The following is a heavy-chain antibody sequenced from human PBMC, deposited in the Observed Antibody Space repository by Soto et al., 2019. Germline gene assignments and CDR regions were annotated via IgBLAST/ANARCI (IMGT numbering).Heavy chain of an antibody. CDR3: ARGRGSSSSALDY. Sequence: QVQLVESGGGVVQPGRSLRLSCAASGFNFNNYGMHWVRQAPGKGLEWVALLWYDGSNKDYADSVTGRFTISRDNSKNTLDLQINSLRVEHTAVYYCARGRGSSSSALDYWGQGTLVTVSS. J-gene: IGHJ4*02. V-gene: IGHV3-33*01. D-gene: IGHD6-6*01. CDR1: GFNFNNYG. CDR2: LWYDGSNK.